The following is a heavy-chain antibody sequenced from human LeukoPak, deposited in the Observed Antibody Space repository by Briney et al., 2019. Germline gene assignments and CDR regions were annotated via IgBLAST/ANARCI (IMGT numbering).Heavy chain of an antibody. V-gene: IGHV3-48*04. D-gene: IGHD2-15*01. Sequence: GGSLRLSCAASGFTFSSYSMNWVRQAPGKGLEWVSYISSSSSTIYYADSVKGRFAISRDNAKNSLYLQMNSLRAEDTAVYYCARSVVMVGGTRWFDPWGQGTLVTVSS. J-gene: IGHJ5*02. CDR2: ISSSSSTI. CDR1: GFTFSSYS. CDR3: ARSVVMVGGTRWFDP.